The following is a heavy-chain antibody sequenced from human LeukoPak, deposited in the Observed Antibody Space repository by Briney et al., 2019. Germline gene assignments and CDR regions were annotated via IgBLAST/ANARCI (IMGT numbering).Heavy chain of an antibody. D-gene: IGHD6-6*01. J-gene: IGHJ4*02. CDR1: GGSISSGGYY. CDR3: ARGAAARSHFVDY. Sequence: PSQTLSLTCTVSGGSISSGGYYWSWIRQPPGKGLEWIGYIYHSGSTYYNPSLKSRVTISVDRSKNQFSLKLSSVTAADTAVYYCARGAAARSHFVDYWGQGTLVTVSS. V-gene: IGHV4-30-2*01. CDR2: IYHSGST.